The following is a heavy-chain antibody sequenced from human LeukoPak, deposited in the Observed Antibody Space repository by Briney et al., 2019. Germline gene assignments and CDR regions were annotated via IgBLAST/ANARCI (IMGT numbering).Heavy chain of an antibody. CDR3: ARDASAPKWYFDL. CDR2: IDSSSSTI. CDR1: GFTFSSYS. V-gene: IGHV3-48*01. J-gene: IGHJ2*01. Sequence: GGSLRLSCAASGFTFSSYSMNWVRQAPGKGLEWASYIDSSSSTIYYADSVKGRFTISRDNAKNSLYLQMNSLRAEDTAVYYCARDASAPKWYFDLWGRGTLVSVSS.